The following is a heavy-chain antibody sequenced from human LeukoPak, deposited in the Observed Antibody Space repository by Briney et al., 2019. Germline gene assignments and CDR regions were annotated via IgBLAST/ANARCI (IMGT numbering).Heavy chain of an antibody. J-gene: IGHJ5*02. CDR1: GGSFSGYY. Sequence: PSETLSLTCAVYGGSFSGYYWSWIRQPPGKGLEWIGEINHSGSTNYNPSLKSRVTISVDTSKNQFSLKLSSVTAADTAVYYCASEPRDCSSTSCHFDPWGQGTLATVSS. V-gene: IGHV4-34*01. D-gene: IGHD2-2*01. CDR2: INHSGST. CDR3: ASEPRDCSSTSCHFDP.